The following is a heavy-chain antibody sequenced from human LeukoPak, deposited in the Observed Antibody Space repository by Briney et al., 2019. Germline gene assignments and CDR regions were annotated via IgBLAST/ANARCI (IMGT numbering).Heavy chain of an antibody. CDR3: ARDTLARGPLDV. CDR1: GFTFSSYG. J-gene: IGHJ6*02. CDR2: ILYDGSNQ. V-gene: IGHV3-30*19. D-gene: IGHD3-10*01. Sequence: PGRSLRLSCAASGFTFSSYGMHWVRQAPGKGLEWVAVILYDGSNQYYADSVKGRFTISRDNSKNTLYLQMNSLRAEDTAVYYCARDTLARGPLDVWAQGTTVTVSS.